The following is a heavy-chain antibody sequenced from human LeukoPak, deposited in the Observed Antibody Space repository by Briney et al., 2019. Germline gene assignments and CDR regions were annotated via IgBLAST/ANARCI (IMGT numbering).Heavy chain of an antibody. CDR1: GYTLTELS. Sequence: ASVKVSCKVSGYTLTELSMHWVRQAPGKGLEWMGGFDPEDGETIYAQKFQGRVTMTEDTSTDTAYMELSSLRSEDTAVYYYATAHYVWGSYRYFDYWGQGTLVTVSS. D-gene: IGHD3-16*02. J-gene: IGHJ4*02. CDR3: ATAHYVWGSYRYFDY. V-gene: IGHV1-24*01. CDR2: FDPEDGET.